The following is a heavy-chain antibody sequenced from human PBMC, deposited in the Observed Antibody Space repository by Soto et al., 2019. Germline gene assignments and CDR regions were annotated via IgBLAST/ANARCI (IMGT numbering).Heavy chain of an antibody. J-gene: IGHJ4*02. CDR2: ISPSGAI. CDR3: ARSPRILDY. Sequence: PGGSLRLSCAASGFTFSSYGMHWVRQAPGKGLECVSYISPSGAITYADSVKGRFTMSRDNAQNSLFLQMNSLRADDAAMYYCARSPRILDYWGQGTLVTVSS. CDR1: GFTFSSYG. V-gene: IGHV3-48*04.